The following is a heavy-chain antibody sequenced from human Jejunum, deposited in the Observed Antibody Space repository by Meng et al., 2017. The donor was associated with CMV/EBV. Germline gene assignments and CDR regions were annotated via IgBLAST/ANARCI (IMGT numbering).Heavy chain of an antibody. CDR1: GVTFTSFA. Sequence: SGVTFTSFAIAWVRQAPGKGPELVSSFRCTCCCTPYFAHSVKGRFTISKDSAENTLYLPINSLRAEDTALYYYAKSTANTWSTFDSWGQGTLVTVSS. D-gene: IGHD2-8*02. J-gene: IGHJ4*02. V-gene: IGHV3-23*01. CDR3: AKSTANTWSTFDS. CDR2: FRCTCCCTP.